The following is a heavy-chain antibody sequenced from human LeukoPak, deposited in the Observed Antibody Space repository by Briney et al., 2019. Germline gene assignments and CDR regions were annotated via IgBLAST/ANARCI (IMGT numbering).Heavy chain of an antibody. D-gene: IGHD2-2*01. CDR2: INAGNGNT. J-gene: IGHJ6*02. CDR1: GGTFSSYA. CDR3: ALIVVVPAAMPAGSHYYGMDV. Sequence: ASVKVSCKASGGTFSSYAMHWVRQAPGQRLEWMGWINAGNGNTKYSQKFQGRVTITRDTSASTAYMELSSLRSEDTAVYYCALIVVVPAAMPAGSHYYGMDVWGQGTTVTVSS. V-gene: IGHV1-3*01.